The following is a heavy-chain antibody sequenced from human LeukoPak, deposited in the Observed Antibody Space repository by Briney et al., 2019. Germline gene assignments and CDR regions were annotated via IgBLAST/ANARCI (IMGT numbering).Heavy chain of an antibody. D-gene: IGHD5-24*01. CDR1: GFTFSTYS. CDR2: IRYDGSNK. CDR3: AKDKITHGYFDY. J-gene: IGHJ4*02. Sequence: SGGSLRLSCAASGFTFSTYSMHWVRQAPGKGLEWVAFIRYDGSNKYYADSVKGRFTISRDNSKNTLYLQMNSLRAEDTAVYYCAKDKITHGYFDYWGQGTLVTVPS. V-gene: IGHV3-30*02.